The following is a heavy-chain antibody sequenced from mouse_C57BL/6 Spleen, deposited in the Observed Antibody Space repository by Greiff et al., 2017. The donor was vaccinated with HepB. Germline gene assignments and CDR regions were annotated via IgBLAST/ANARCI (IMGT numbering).Heavy chain of an antibody. J-gene: IGHJ3*01. CDR3: ARRGDYDGYYWFAY. CDR1: GFTFSSYG. Sequence: EVKLVESGGDLVKPGGSLKLSCAASGFTFSSYGMSWVRQTPDKRLEWVATISSGGSYTYYPDSVKGRFTISRDNAKNTLYLQMSSLKSEDTAMYYCARRGDYDGYYWFAYWGQGTLVTVSA. V-gene: IGHV5-6*02. D-gene: IGHD2-3*01. CDR2: ISSGGSYT.